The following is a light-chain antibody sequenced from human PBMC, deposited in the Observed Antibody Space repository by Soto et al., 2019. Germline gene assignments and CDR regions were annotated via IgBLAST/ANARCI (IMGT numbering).Light chain of an antibody. V-gene: IGLV2-14*01. J-gene: IGLJ2*01. CDR1: SSDVGGYSY. Sequence: QSALTQPASVSGSPGQSITISCTGTSSDVGGYSYVSWYQQHPGKAPKVIIYEVSYRPSGVPDRFSGSKSGNTASLTVSGLQAEDEAHYYCSSYAGTKTLVFGGGTKVTVL. CDR2: EVS. CDR3: SSYAGTKTLV.